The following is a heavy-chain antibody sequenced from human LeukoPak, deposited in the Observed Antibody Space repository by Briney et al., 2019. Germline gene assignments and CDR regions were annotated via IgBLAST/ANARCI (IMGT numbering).Heavy chain of an antibody. J-gene: IGHJ2*01. CDR2: IGPNGGDA. CDR1: GFSFSNFA. Sequence: PGGSLRLSCSASGFSFSNFAMHWFRQAPGKGLEYVSVIGPNGGDAYYADSVRGRFTISRDNSKNTLYLQMSSLRVEDTAVYYCAKGRPTELGYCGRSICADWYFDLWGRGTLLTVSS. CDR3: AKGRPTELGYCGRSICADWYFDL. D-gene: IGHD2-2*01. V-gene: IGHV3-64D*06.